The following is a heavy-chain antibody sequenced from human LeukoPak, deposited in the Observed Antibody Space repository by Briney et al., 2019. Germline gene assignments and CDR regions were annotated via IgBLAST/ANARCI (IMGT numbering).Heavy chain of an antibody. D-gene: IGHD6-25*01. Sequence: GASVKVSCTASGYTFTSYDINWVRQATAQGLEWMGWMNPNSGNTGYAQKFQGRVTMTRNTSISTAYMELSSLRSEDTAVYYCASSRGPYYYYGMDVWGQGTTVTVSS. J-gene: IGHJ6*02. CDR3: ASSRGPYYYYGMDV. CDR2: MNPNSGNT. V-gene: IGHV1-8*01. CDR1: GYTFTSYD.